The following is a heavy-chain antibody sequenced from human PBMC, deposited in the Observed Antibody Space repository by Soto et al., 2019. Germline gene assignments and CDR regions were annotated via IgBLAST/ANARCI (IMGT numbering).Heavy chain of an antibody. CDR1: GGSFSGYY. Sequence: SETLSLTCAVYGGSFSGYYWSWIRQPPGKGLEWIGEINHSGSTNYNPSLKSRVTISVDTSKNQFSLKLSSVTAADTAVYYCARSRYGSGYLPIRYFDYWGQGTLVTVSS. J-gene: IGHJ4*02. CDR2: INHSGST. V-gene: IGHV4-34*01. D-gene: IGHD5-12*01. CDR3: ARSRYGSGYLPIRYFDY.